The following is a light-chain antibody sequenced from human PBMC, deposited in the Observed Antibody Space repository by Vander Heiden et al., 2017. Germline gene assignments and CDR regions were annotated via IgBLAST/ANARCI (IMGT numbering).Light chain of an antibody. CDR2: TAS. J-gene: IGKJ4*01. CDR3: QQYNSYVLS. V-gene: IGKV1-5*03. Sequence: DIQLAQSPSALSASVGDRVTITGTASHRINKWLAWYQQKPGKAPKLLIYTASTLESGVPSRCSGSGSGTEFTLTISSLQPDDFATYYCQQYNSYVLSFGGGTKVEIK. CDR1: HRINKW.